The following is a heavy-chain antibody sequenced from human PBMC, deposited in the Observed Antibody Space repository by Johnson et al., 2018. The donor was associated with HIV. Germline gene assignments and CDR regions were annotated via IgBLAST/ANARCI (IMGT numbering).Heavy chain of an antibody. D-gene: IGHD6-6*01. V-gene: IGHV3-66*01. Sequence: VQLVESGGGLVQPGGSLRLSCAASGFTVSSNYMRWVRQAPGKGLAWVSVLSSGGSTSYAESVTGRFTISRDNSKNTLYLQMNSLRAEDTAVYYCANLEYNSTEAFDIWGQGTMVTVSS. CDR3: ANLEYNSTEAFDI. CDR2: LSSGGST. CDR1: GFTVSSNY. J-gene: IGHJ3*02.